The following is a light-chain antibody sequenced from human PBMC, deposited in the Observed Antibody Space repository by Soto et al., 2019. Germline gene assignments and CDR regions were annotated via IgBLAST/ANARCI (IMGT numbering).Light chain of an antibody. Sequence: EITMTQSPAALSVSPGEGATLSCRAIQSVNINLAWYQQKPGQAPSLLISGASTRATGVPARFSGSGSGTEFTLTISSLQSEDFAVYYCQQYYDSPPVFGPGTKVDIK. CDR2: GAS. CDR1: QSVNIN. J-gene: IGKJ3*01. V-gene: IGKV3-15*01. CDR3: QQYYDSPPV.